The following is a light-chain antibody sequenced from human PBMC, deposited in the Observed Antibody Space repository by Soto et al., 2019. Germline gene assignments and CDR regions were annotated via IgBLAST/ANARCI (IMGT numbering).Light chain of an antibody. Sequence: DIQMTQSPSTLSGSVGDRVTITCRASQTISSWLAWYQQKPGEAPKLLIYAASSLQSGVPSRFSGSGSGTEFTLTISSLQPDDFATYYCQQYNSYSFGQGTKVDIK. CDR2: AAS. V-gene: IGKV1-5*01. J-gene: IGKJ1*01. CDR3: QQYNSYS. CDR1: QTISSW.